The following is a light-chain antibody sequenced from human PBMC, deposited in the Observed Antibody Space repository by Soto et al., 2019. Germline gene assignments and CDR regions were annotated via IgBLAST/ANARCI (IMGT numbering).Light chain of an antibody. J-gene: IGKJ3*01. CDR3: QQYADLRFI. CDR1: QSVSSY. Sequence: EIVLTPSPATLSLSPGERATLSCRASQSVSSYLAWYQQKPGQAPRLLIYDASNRATGIPARFSGSGSGTDFILTISRLEPEDFAVYYCQQYADLRFIFGPGTKVDIK. V-gene: IGKV3-11*01. CDR2: DAS.